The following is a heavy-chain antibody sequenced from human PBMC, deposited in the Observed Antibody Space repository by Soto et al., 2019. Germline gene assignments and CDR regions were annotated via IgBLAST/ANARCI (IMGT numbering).Heavy chain of an antibody. CDR3: ARDGDVNTGFGKDY. CDR2: IWHDGGNK. CDR1: GFTFSSYG. Sequence: SLRLSCAASGFTFSSYGMHWVRQAPGKGLEWVAFIWHDGGNKFYAESVKGRSTISRDNSKNTLYLQMTSLSAEDTAMYYCARDGDVNTGFGKDYWGQGTLVTVSS. D-gene: IGHD3-16*01. J-gene: IGHJ4*02. V-gene: IGHV3-33*01.